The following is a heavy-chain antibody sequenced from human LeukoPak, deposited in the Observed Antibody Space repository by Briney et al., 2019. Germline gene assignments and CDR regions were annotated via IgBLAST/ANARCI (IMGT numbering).Heavy chain of an antibody. D-gene: IGHD1-26*01. CDR1: GYTFNNYG. J-gene: IGHJ4*02. CDR3: ARAGQWDLLDFPDFFDY. CDR2: VSAYGGNT. Sequence: ASVKVSCKTSGYTFNNYGLSWVRQAPGQGLEWMGWVSAYGGNTNYAQKFRGRVTMTTDTSTSTAYMELRSLTSDDTAIYYCARAGQWDLLDFPDFFDYWGQGTLLTVSS. V-gene: IGHV1-18*01.